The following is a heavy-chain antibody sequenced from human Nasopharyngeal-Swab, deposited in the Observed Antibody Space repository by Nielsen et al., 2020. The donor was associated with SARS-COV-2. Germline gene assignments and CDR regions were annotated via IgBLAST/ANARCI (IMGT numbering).Heavy chain of an antibody. J-gene: IGHJ6*02. D-gene: IGHD6-13*01. CDR2: IYYSGST. Sequence: SETLSLTCTVSGGSISSSSYYWGWIRQPPGKGLEWIGSIYYSGSTYYNPSLKSRVTISVDTSKNQFSLKLSSVTAADTAVYYCVGSSWYGDYYYGMDVWGQGTTVTVSS. CDR1: GGSISSSSYY. CDR3: VGSSWYGDYYYGMDV. V-gene: IGHV4-39*07.